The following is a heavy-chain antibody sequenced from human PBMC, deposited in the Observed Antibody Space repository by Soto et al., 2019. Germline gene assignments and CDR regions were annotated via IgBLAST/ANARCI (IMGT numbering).Heavy chain of an antibody. J-gene: IGHJ4*02. CDR1: GGTFSSYA. CDR2: IIPIFGTA. V-gene: IGHV1-69*01. CDR3: ARAALAAAGSPSDY. Sequence: QVQLVQSGAEVKKPGSSVKVSCKASGGTFSSYAISWVRQAPGQELGWMGGIIPIFGTANYAEKFQGRVTITADESTRQAYLELSSLRSEDTAVYYWARAALAAAGSPSDYWGQGTLVTVSS. D-gene: IGHD6-13*01.